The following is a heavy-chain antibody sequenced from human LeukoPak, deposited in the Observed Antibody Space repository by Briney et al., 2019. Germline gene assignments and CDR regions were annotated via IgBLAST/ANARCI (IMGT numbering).Heavy chain of an antibody. CDR2: IKKDGRDK. D-gene: IGHD3-3*01. J-gene: IGHJ4*02. Sequence: GGSLRLSCAAAGFTVSNYWMTWVRQAPGKGLEWVANIKKDGRDKYYVDSVKGRFTIYRDNSKSTLYLQMNRLRAEDTAVYYCASRQYYDFWSGYDDYWGQGTLVTVSS. CDR3: ASRQYYDFWSGYDDY. V-gene: IGHV3-7*03. CDR1: GFTVSNYW.